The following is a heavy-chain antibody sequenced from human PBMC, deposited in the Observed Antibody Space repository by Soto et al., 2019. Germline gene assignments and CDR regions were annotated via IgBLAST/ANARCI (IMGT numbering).Heavy chain of an antibody. D-gene: IGHD6-6*01. CDR1: GFTFSSYA. CDR3: EKVNEAGLVYRSASAFDM. J-gene: IGHJ3*02. V-gene: IGHV3-64D*06. Sequence: GGSLRLSCSASGFTFSSYAMHWVRQAPGKGLEYVSAISSNGGSTYYADSVKGGFTISRDNSKNTLYLQISSLRAEDTAVYYSEKVNEAGLVYRSASAFDMWGQGTMVTVSS. CDR2: ISSNGGST.